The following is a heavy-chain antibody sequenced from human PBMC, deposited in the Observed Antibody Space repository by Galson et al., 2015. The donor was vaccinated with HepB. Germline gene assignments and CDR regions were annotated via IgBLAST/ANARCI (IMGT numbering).Heavy chain of an antibody. CDR1: GFTFSSYA. V-gene: IGHV3-23*01. D-gene: IGHD5-18*01. CDR2: ISGSGGST. Sequence: SLRLSCAASGFTFSSYAMSWVRQAPGKGLEWVSAISGSGGSTYYADSVKGRFTISRDNSKNTLYLQMNSLRAEDTAVYYCAKDLVIQLWIFHDAFDIWGQGTMVTVSS. CDR3: AKDLVIQLWIFHDAFDI. J-gene: IGHJ3*02.